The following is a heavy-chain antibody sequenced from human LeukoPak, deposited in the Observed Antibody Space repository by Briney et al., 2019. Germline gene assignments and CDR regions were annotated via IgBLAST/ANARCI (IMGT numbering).Heavy chain of an antibody. J-gene: IGHJ4*02. CDR1: GFTFSSYG. Sequence: GGSLRLSCAASGFTFSSYGMHWVRQAPGKGLEWVAVIWYDGSNKYYADSVKGRFTISRDNSKNTLYLQMNSLRAEDTAVYYWARGSYGGKGFLDYWGQGTLVTVSS. V-gene: IGHV3-33*01. D-gene: IGHD4-23*01. CDR2: IWYDGSNK. CDR3: ARGSYGGKGFLDY.